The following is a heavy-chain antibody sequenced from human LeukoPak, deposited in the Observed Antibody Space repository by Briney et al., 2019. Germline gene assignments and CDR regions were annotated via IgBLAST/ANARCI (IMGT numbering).Heavy chain of an antibody. D-gene: IGHD4-17*01. J-gene: IGHJ4*02. CDR2: IYRSGST. CDR3: ARSDSTTVTTFDY. Sequence: SETLSLTCAVSGGSISSSNWWSWVRQPPGKGLEWIGEIYRSGSTNYNPSLKSRVTISVDTSKNQFSLKLSSVTAADTAVYYCARSDSTTVTTFDYWGQGTLVTVSS. V-gene: IGHV4-4*02. CDR1: GGSISSSNW.